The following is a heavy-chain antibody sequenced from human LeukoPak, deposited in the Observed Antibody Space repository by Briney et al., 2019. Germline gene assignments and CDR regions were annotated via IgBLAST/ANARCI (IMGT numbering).Heavy chain of an antibody. CDR2: IHYSGST. V-gene: IGHV4-39*01. CDR1: GGSISSSSYY. D-gene: IGHD3-10*01. CDR3: ARSDLGGYYPPEFDY. Sequence: SETLSLTCTASGGSISSSSYYWGWIRQPPGKGLEWIRSIHYSGSTYYNPSLKSRVTISVDTSKNQFSLKLSSVTAADTAVYYCARSDLGGYYPPEFDYWGQGTLVTVSS. J-gene: IGHJ4*02.